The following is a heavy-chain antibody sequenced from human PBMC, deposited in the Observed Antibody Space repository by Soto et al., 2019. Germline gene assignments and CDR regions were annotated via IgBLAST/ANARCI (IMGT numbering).Heavy chain of an antibody. CDR1: GNSISSGSY. V-gene: IGHV4-38-2*01. J-gene: IGHJ4*02. CDR3: ASAHLGFESSSWTKGFYFDF. D-gene: IGHD6-6*01. Sequence: PSETLSLTCDVSGNSISSGSYWGWIRQPPGKGLEWIGTTDHSGNAYYNPSLKSRVTISIDPSKSQFSLKVLSVTAADTAVYYCASAHLGFESSSWTKGFYFDFWGQGTLVTVSS. CDR2: TDHSGNA.